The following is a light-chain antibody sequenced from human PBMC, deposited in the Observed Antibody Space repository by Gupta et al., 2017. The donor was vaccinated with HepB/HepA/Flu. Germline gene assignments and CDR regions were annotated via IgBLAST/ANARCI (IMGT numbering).Light chain of an antibody. J-gene: IGLJ3*02. V-gene: IGLV2-14*01. CDR2: DVT. Sequence: QSALTQPASVSASPGPSITISCTGSSSDIGSDNYVSWYQQHPGKAPKLIIFDVTNRPSGLSDRFSGSKSGNTASLTIAGLQAEDEADYYCSSFTTSSTWVFGGGTKLTVL. CDR1: SSDIGSDNY. CDR3: SSFTTSSTWV.